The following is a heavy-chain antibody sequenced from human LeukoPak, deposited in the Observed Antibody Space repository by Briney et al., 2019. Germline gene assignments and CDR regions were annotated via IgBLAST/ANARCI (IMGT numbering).Heavy chain of an antibody. Sequence: ASVKVSCKASGYTFTSYGISWVRQAPGQGLEWMGWISAYNGNTNYAQKLQGRVTMTTDTSTSTAYMELRSLRSDDTAVYYCARGPQFSSSWPSTTYWGLGTLVTVSS. J-gene: IGHJ4*02. CDR2: ISAYNGNT. CDR3: ARGPQFSSSWPSTTY. D-gene: IGHD6-13*01. CDR1: GYTFTSYG. V-gene: IGHV1-18*01.